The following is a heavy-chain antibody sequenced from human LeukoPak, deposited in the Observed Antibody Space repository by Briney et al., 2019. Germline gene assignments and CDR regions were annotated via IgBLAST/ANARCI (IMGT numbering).Heavy chain of an antibody. CDR2: ISGSGGST. J-gene: IGHJ5*02. Sequence: GGSLRLSCAASGFTFSSYAMSWVRQAPGKGLEWVSAISGSGGSTYYADSVKGRFTIPRDNSKNTLYLQMNSLRAEDTAVYYCAKDRLFLNYYDSSGYYYDWFDPWGQGTLVTVSS. CDR3: AKDRLFLNYYDSSGYYYDWFDP. CDR1: GFTFSSYA. V-gene: IGHV3-23*01. D-gene: IGHD3-22*01.